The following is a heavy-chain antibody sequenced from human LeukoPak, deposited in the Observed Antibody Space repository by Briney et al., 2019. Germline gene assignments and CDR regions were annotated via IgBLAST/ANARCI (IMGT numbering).Heavy chain of an antibody. CDR1: GGSISSSSYY. CDR3: ARHTPLHRITGTAGRRYYYYYMDV. CDR2: IYYSGST. Sequence: SETLSLTCTVSGGSISSSSYYWGWIRQPPGKGLEWIGSIYYSGSTYYNPSLKSRVTISVDTSKNQFSLKLSSVTAADTAVYYCARHTPLHRITGTAGRRYYYYYMDVWGKGTTVTVSS. V-gene: IGHV4-39*01. J-gene: IGHJ6*03. D-gene: IGHD1-7*01.